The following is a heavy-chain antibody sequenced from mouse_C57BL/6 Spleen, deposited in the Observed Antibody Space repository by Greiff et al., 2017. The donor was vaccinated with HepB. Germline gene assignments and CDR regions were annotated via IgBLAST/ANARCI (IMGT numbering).Heavy chain of an antibody. V-gene: IGHV1-64*01. D-gene: IGHD1-1*01. CDR3: ARGDGSSYYYYAMDY. Sequence: QVQLQQPGAELVKPGASVKLSCKASGYTFTSYWMHWVKQRPGQGLEWIGMIHPNSGSTNYNEKFKSKATLTVDKSSSTAYMQLSSLTSEDSAVYYWARGDGSSYYYYAMDYWGQGTSVTVSS. J-gene: IGHJ4*01. CDR1: GYTFTSYW. CDR2: IHPNSGST.